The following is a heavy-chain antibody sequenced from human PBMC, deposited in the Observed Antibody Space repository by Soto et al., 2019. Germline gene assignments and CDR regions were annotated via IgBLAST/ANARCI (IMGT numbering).Heavy chain of an antibody. J-gene: IGHJ4*02. CDR1: GFTFSSYA. CDR3: ARDPTPITIFGVVIPSAFDY. Sequence: QVQLVESGGGVVQPGRSLRLSCAASGFTFSSYAMHWVRQAPGKGLEWVAVISYDGSNKYYADSVKGRFTISRDNSKNTLYLQMNSLRAEDTAVYYCARDPTPITIFGVVIPSAFDYWGQGTLVTVSS. V-gene: IGHV3-30-3*01. D-gene: IGHD3-3*01. CDR2: ISYDGSNK.